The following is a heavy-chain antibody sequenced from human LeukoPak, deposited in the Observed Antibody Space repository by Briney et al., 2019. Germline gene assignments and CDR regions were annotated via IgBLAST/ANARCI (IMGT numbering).Heavy chain of an antibody. D-gene: IGHD3-22*01. CDR1: GYSISSGYY. J-gene: IGHJ4*02. CDR2: IYYSGST. CDR3: AREILYDSTGYYL. V-gene: IGHV4-38-2*02. Sequence: PSETLSLTCSVSGYSISSGYYWGWIRQPPGKGLEWIGSIYYSGSTYYNPSLKSRVTISVDTSKNQFSLNLRSVTAADTAVYYCAREILYDSTGYYLWGQGTLVTVSS.